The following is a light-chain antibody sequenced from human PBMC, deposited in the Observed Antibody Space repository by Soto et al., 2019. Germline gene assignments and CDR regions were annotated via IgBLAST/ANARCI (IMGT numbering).Light chain of an antibody. CDR3: CSYAGSYTGV. CDR1: SRDVGGYNY. CDR2: DVN. Sequence: QSVLTQPRSVSGSPGQSVTISCTGTSRDVGGYNYVSWYQHHPGKAPKLMIYDVNKRPSGVPDRFSGSKSGNTASLTISGLQADDDSDYYCCSYAGSYTGVFGGGTKLTVL. V-gene: IGLV2-11*01. J-gene: IGLJ2*01.